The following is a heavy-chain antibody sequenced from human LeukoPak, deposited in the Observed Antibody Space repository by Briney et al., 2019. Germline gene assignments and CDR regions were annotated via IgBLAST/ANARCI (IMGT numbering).Heavy chain of an antibody. J-gene: IGHJ4*02. Sequence: PSETLSLTCTVSGGSISSYYWSWIRQPPGKGLEWIGYIYYSGSTNYNPSLKSRVTISVDTSKNQFSLKLSSVTAADTAVYYCARTIKGSSPYFDYWGQGTLVTVSS. CDR1: GGSISSYY. CDR2: IYYSGST. D-gene: IGHD6-13*01. CDR3: ARTIKGSSPYFDY. V-gene: IGHV4-59*01.